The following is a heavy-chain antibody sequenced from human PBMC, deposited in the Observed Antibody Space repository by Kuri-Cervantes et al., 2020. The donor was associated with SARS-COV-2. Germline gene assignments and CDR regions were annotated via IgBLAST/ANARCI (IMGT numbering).Heavy chain of an antibody. D-gene: IGHD3-22*01. V-gene: IGHV3-30*02. J-gene: IGHJ4*02. CDR1: GFTFSSYG. CDR2: IRYDGSNK. CDR3: AKEEGSSGYYFYFDY. Sequence: GESLKISCAASGFTFSSYGMHWVRQAPGKGLEWVAFIRYDGSNKYYADSVKGRFTISRDNSENTLYLQMNSLRAEDTAVYYCAKEEGSSGYYFYFDYWGQGTLVTVSS.